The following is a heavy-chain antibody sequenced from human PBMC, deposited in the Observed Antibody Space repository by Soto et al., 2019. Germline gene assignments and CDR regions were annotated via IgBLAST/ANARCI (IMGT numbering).Heavy chain of an antibody. Sequence: SETLSLTCTVSGSSISDYYWSWIRQSPGKGLEWMGYFSHTGGTNYNPSLNSRLTLSANTSKKQLSLRLKSTTAADTAVYYCARGTDWDRGVFDYWGQGTPVTVSS. CDR1: GSSISDYY. J-gene: IGHJ4*02. CDR3: ARGTDWDRGVFDY. CDR2: FSHTGGT. V-gene: IGHV4-59*13. D-gene: IGHD1-26*01.